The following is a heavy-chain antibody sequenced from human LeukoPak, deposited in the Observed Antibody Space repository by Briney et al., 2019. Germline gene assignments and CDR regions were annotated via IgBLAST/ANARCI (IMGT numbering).Heavy chain of an antibody. V-gene: IGHV3-33*01. D-gene: IGHD3-22*01. CDR2: IWYDGSYQ. Sequence: GRSLRVSCAASGFTFSSYGMHWVRQAPGKGLEWVAVIWYDGSYQYYADSVRGRFTISRDNSKNTLYLQMNSLRAEDTAVYYCARRLVVITTRIDAFDIWGHGTMVPVSS. CDR1: GFTFSSYG. J-gene: IGHJ3*02. CDR3: ARRLVVITTRIDAFDI.